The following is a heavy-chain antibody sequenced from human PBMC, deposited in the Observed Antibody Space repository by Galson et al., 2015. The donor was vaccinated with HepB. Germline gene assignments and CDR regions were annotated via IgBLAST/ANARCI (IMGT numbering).Heavy chain of an antibody. CDR2: IDGGQT. CDR3: ATYRYGDGMDI. J-gene: IGHJ6*02. V-gene: IGHV3-23*01. D-gene: IGHD5-24*01. CDR1: GFAFINYP. Sequence: SLRLSCAASGFAFINYPMTWVRQAPGKGLEWVSCIDGGQTHYAESVKGRVTISRDNSKNTLYLHMNSLRDDDTAVYYCATYRYGDGMDIWGQGTTVIVSS.